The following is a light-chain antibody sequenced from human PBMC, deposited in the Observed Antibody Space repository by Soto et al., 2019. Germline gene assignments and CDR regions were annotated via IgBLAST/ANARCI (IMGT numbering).Light chain of an antibody. CDR3: QQLNSYPLP. CDR1: QGISSY. V-gene: IGKV1-9*01. J-gene: IGKJ5*01. CDR2: AAS. Sequence: DSQLTQSPSFLSASVGDRVTITCRASQGISSYLAWYQQKPGKAPKLLIYAASTLQTWVPSRFSGSGSGTEFTLTISSLQPEDFATYYCQQLNSYPLPFGQGTRLEIK.